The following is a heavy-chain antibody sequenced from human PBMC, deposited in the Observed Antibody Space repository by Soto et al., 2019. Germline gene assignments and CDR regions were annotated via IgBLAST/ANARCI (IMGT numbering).Heavy chain of an antibody. CDR3: TTDGQGSYYYYYGMDV. CDR1: GFTFSNAW. CDR2: IKSKTDGGTT. J-gene: IGHJ6*02. Sequence: GGSLRLSCAASGFTFSNAWMSWVRQAPGKGLEWVGRIKSKTDGGTTDYAAPVKGRFTISRDDSKNTLYLQMNSLKTEDTAVYYCTTDGQGSYYYYYGMDVWGQGTTVNVSS. V-gene: IGHV3-15*01.